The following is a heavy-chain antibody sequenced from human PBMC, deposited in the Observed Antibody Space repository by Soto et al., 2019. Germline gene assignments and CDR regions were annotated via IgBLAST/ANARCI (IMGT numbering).Heavy chain of an antibody. CDR1: GYTFTSYY. V-gene: IGHV1-46*03. J-gene: IGHJ5*02. Sequence: ASVKVSCKASGYTFTSYYMHWVRQAPGQGLEWMGIINPSGGSTSYAQKFQGRVTMTRDTSTSTVYMELSSLRSEDTAVYYCARDFRDILTGYGGDVWLDPWGQGTLVTVSS. CDR3: ARDFRDILTGYGGDVWLDP. D-gene: IGHD3-9*01. CDR2: INPSGGST.